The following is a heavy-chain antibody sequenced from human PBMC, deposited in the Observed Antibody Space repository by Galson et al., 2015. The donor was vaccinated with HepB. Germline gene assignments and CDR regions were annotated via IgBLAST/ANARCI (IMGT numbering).Heavy chain of an antibody. CDR3: ARQGGGMDAVVEPAVPFDY. V-gene: IGHV5-51*01. CDR1: GYTFTGYW. D-gene: IGHD2-2*03. Sequence: QSGAEVKKPGESLMISCKGSGYTFTGYWIGWVRQMPGKGLEWMGITYPGDSDTTYSPSFQGQVTISVDKSISTAYLQWSSLKASDTAMYSFARQGGGMDAVVEPAVPFDYWGQGTLVTVSS. J-gene: IGHJ4*02. CDR2: TYPGDSDT.